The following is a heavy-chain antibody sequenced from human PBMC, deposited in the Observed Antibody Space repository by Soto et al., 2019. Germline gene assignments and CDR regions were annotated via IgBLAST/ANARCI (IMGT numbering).Heavy chain of an antibody. Sequence: QVQLVQSGAEVKKPGSSVKVSCKASGGTFSSYAISWVRQAPGQGLEWMGGIIPIFGTANYAQKFQGRVTITADKSTSTAYMELSSLRSEDTAVYYCARYPRPGEGYYDYGMDVWGQGTTVTVSS. CDR1: GGTFSSYA. CDR2: IIPIFGTA. V-gene: IGHV1-69*06. J-gene: IGHJ6*02. D-gene: IGHD3-10*01. CDR3: ARYPRPGEGYYDYGMDV.